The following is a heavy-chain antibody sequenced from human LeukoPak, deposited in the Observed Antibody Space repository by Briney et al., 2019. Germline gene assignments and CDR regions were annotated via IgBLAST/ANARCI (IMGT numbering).Heavy chain of an antibody. J-gene: IGHJ4*02. Sequence: GGSLRLSCAASGFTVSSNYMSWVRQAPGKGLEWVSVIYSGGSTYYADSVKGRFTISRDNSKNTLYLQMNSLRAEDTAVYYCARGGYDSSGYYSNPPDYWGQGTLVTVSS. D-gene: IGHD3-22*01. CDR1: GFTVSSNY. CDR2: IYSGGST. CDR3: ARGGYDSSGYYSNPPDY. V-gene: IGHV3-53*01.